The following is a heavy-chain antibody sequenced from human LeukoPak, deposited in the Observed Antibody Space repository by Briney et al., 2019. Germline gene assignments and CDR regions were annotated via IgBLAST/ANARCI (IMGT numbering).Heavy chain of an antibody. J-gene: IGHJ4*02. CDR2: VNSDGSST. V-gene: IGHV3-74*01. D-gene: IGHD1-26*01. CDR3: ARGRRVYSGDGKGWGYFDY. Sequence: GGSLRLSCAASGFTFSNYWMHWVRQAPGKGLVWVSRVNSDGSSTSYADSVKGRITISRDNAKNTLCLQMNSLRGDDTAVYYCARGRRVYSGDGKGWGYFDYWGQGTLVTVSS. CDR1: GFTFSNYW.